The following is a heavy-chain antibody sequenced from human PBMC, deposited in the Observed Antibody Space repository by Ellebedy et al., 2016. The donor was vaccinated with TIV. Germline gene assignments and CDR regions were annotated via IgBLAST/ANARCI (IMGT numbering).Heavy chain of an antibody. CDR3: VRHEVGMTDSFAI. Sequence: MPSETLSLTCTVSGGSIRSSSYYWGWIRQPPGKGLEWIGSIYYSGTTYDNPSLKSRVTISEDTSKNQFSLKLNSVTAADTAVYYCVRHEVGMTDSFAIWGQGTMVTVSS. CDR1: GGSIRSSSYY. CDR2: IYYSGTT. J-gene: IGHJ3*02. V-gene: IGHV4-39*01. D-gene: IGHD1-26*01.